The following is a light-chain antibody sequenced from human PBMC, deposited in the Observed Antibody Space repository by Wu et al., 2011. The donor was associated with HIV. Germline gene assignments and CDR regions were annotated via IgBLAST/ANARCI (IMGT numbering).Light chain of an antibody. CDR2: DAS. CDR1: QSISNY. CDR3: LQSGSSPLT. V-gene: IGKV3-11*01. Sequence: EIVLTQSPDTLSLSPGERATLSCRANQSISNYLAWYQQKPGQALRLLISDASNRATGIPARFSGSGSGTDFTLTISSLEPEDFAIYYCLQSGSSPLTFGRG. J-gene: IGKJ1*01.